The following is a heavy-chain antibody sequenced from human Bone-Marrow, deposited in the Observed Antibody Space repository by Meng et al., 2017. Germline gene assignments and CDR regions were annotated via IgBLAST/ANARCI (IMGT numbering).Heavy chain of an antibody. CDR2: IKEDASET. CDR3: TTNEH. J-gene: IGHJ1*01. CDR1: GFTFSNYW. V-gene: IGHV3-7*01. Sequence: GESLKISCAASGFTFSNYWMSWVRQAPGKGLEWVANIKEDASETYYVDSVRGRFTISRDNAKNSLYLQLNSLTAEDTAVYYCTTNEHWGQGTLVTVSS.